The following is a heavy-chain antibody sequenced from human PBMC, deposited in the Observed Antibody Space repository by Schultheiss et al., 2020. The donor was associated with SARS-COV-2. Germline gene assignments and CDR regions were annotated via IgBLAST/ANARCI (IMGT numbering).Heavy chain of an antibody. J-gene: IGHJ6*02. CDR1: GFTFSSYE. D-gene: IGHD3-10*01. CDR2: ISSSGSTI. Sequence: GGSLRLSCAASGFTFSSYEMNWVRQAPGKGLEWVSYISSSGSTIYYADSVKGRFTISRDNAKNSLYLQMNSLRAEDTAVYYCARDRQLLWFGELSSGMDVWGQGTTVTAP. V-gene: IGHV3-48*03. CDR3: ARDRQLLWFGELSSGMDV.